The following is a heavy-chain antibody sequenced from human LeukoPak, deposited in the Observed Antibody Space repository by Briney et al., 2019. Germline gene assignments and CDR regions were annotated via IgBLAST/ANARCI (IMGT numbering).Heavy chain of an antibody. V-gene: IGHV4-4*07. CDR1: GDSISYFY. CDR2: MSSSGNN. Sequence: SETLSLTCSVSGDSISYFYWSWIRQAAGKGLEWIGRMSSSGNNDYNASLKSRVTMSVDTSKNQLSLKVISVTAADTAVYYCAAVYSGYDLGFDYWGQGTLVTVSS. D-gene: IGHD5-12*01. CDR3: AAVYSGYDLGFDY. J-gene: IGHJ4*02.